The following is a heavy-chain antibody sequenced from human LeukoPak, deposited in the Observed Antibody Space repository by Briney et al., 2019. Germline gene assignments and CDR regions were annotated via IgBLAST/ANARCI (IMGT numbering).Heavy chain of an antibody. CDR2: IYYSGST. J-gene: IGHJ4*02. Sequence: SETLSLTCTVSGGSISSSSYYWGWIRQPPGKGLEWIGSIYYSGSTYYNPSLKSRVTISVDTSKNQFSLKLSSVTAADTAVYYCARHESSSTLIDYWGQGTLVTVSS. V-gene: IGHV4-39*01. CDR3: ARHESSSTLIDY. CDR1: GGSISSSSYY. D-gene: IGHD6-13*01.